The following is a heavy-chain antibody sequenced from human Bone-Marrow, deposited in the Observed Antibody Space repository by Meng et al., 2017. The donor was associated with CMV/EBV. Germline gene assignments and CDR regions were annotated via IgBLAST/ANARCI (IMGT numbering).Heavy chain of an antibody. Sequence: GGSLRLSCAASGFTFSSYSMNWVRQAPGKGLEWVSSISSSSSYIYYADSVKGRFTISRDNAQNSLYLQMNSLRAEDTAVYYCARDVSRGWYYGMDVWGQGTTVTVSS. CDR1: GFTFSSYS. CDR2: ISSSSSYI. D-gene: IGHD3-22*01. CDR3: ARDVSRGWYYGMDV. J-gene: IGHJ6*02. V-gene: IGHV3-21*01.